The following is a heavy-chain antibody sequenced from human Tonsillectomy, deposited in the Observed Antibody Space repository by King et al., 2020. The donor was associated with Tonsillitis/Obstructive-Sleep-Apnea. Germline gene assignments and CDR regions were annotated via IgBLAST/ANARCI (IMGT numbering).Heavy chain of an antibody. J-gene: IGHJ4*02. CDR3: TRRDCSSTSCSDY. CDR2: IRSKANSYAT. D-gene: IGHD2-2*01. V-gene: IGHV3-73*01. CDR1: GFTFSGSA. Sequence: VQLVESGGGLVQPGGSLKLSCAASGFTFSGSAMHWVRQASGKGLEWVGRIRSKANSYATAYAASVKGSFTISRDDSKNTAYLQMNSLKTEDTAVYYCTRRDCSSTSCSDYWGQGTLVTVSS.